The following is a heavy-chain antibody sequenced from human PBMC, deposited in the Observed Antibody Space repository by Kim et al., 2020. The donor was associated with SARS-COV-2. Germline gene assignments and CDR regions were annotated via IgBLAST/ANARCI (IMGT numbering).Heavy chain of an antibody. Sequence: SEKLYVDSVKGRFIISRDNAKNSMYLQMNSLRAEDTAVYYCLFGTRGVVHSWGQGTQATVSS. D-gene: IGHD3-10*01. CDR2: SEK. J-gene: IGHJ4*02. V-gene: IGHV3-7*01. CDR3: LFGTRGVVHS.